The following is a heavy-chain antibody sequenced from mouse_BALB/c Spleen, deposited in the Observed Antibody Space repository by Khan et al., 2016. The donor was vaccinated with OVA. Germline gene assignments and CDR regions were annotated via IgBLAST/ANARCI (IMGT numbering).Heavy chain of an antibody. Sequence: EVELVESGPGLVKPSQSLSLTCTVTGYSITSDYAWNWIRQFPGNKMEWMGFISYRGNTNYNPSLKSRISITRDTSKNQFFLQLTSVTTEDTATYYCARICGGDFDYWGQGTTLTVSS. CDR3: ARICGGDFDY. V-gene: IGHV3-2*02. J-gene: IGHJ2*01. CDR2: ISYRGNT. CDR1: GYSITSDYA.